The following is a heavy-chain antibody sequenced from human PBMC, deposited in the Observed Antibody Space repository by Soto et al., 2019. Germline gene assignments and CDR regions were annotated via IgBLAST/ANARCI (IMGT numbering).Heavy chain of an antibody. CDR3: VKDQQLVIFDY. V-gene: IGHV3-64D*06. J-gene: IGHJ4*02. Sequence: GGSLRLSCSASGFTFSSYAMHWVRQAPGKGLEYGSAISSNGGSTYYADSVKGRFTISRDNSKNTLYLQMSSLRAEDTAVYYCVKDQQLVIFDYWGQGPLVNVSS. D-gene: IGHD6-13*01. CDR1: GFTFSSYA. CDR2: ISSNGGST.